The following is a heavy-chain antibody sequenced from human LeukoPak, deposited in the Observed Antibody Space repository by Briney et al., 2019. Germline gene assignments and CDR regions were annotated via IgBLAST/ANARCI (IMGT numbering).Heavy chain of an antibody. V-gene: IGHV3-30*18. J-gene: IGHJ6*02. CDR2: ISYDGSDK. D-gene: IGHD2-2*01. CDR1: GFSFSSYG. CDR3: AKDRCSSTNCYSSTYYYFYGMAV. Sequence: GGSLRLSCAASGFSFSSYGMHWVRQAQGKGLEWVAVISYDGSDKYYADSAKGRFTISRDNSKNTLYLQMNNLRADDTAVYYCAKDRCSSTNCYSSTYYYFYGMAVWGQGTTVTVSS.